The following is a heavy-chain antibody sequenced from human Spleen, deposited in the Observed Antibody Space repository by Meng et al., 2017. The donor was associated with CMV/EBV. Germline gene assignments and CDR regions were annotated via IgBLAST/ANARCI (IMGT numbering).Heavy chain of an antibody. J-gene: IGHJ4*02. V-gene: IGHV4-39*06. CDR2: IYYSGST. D-gene: IGHD1-26*01. Sequence: RLQLQGSAPGLLKPSETLSLTDTVSGGSSSSSSYYWGWIRQPPGKGLEWIGSIYYSGSTYYNPSLKSRVTISVDTSKNQFSLKLSSVTAADTAVYYCARGGARLGYWGQGTLVTVSS. CDR3: ARGGARLGY. CDR1: GGSSSSSSYY.